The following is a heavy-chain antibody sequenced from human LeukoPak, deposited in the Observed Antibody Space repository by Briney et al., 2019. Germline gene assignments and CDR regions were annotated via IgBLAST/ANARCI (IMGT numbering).Heavy chain of an antibody. D-gene: IGHD5-18*01. J-gene: IGHJ5*02. CDR2: IYTSGST. Sequence: SETLSLTCTVSGGSISSGSYYWSWIRQPAGKGLEWIGRIYTSGSTNYNPSLKSRVTISVDTSKNQFSLKLSSVTDADTAVYYCARDSGSSGLTAMETGYNWFDPWRQGTLVTVSA. V-gene: IGHV4-61*02. CDR3: ARDSGSSGLTAMETGYNWFDP. CDR1: GGSISSGSYY.